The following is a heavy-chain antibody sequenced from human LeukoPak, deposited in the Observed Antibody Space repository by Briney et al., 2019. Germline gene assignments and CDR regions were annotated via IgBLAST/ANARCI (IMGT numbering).Heavy chain of an antibody. CDR3: ARGYYDSSGFYFDY. J-gene: IGHJ4*02. V-gene: IGHV1-69*05. CDR2: IIPIFGTA. D-gene: IGHD3-22*01. CDR1: GGTFSSYA. Sequence: VASVKVSCKASGGTFSSYATSWVRQAPGQGLEWMGGIIPIFGTANYAQKFQGRVTITTDESTSTAYMELSSLRSEDTAVYYCARGYYDSSGFYFDYWGQGTLVTVSS.